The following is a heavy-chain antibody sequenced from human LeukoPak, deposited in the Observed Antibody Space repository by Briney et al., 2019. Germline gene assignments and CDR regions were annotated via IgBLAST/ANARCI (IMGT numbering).Heavy chain of an antibody. CDR3: ARDFDTSKIYYYYYGMGV. CDR2: IYYSGST. V-gene: IGHV4-30-4*01. Sequence: SQTLSLTCTVSGGSISSGDYYWSWIRQPPGKGLEWIGYIYYSGSTYYNPSLKSRVTISVDTSKNQFSLKLSSVTAADTAVYYCARDFDTSKIYYYYYGMGVWGQGTTVTVSS. J-gene: IGHJ6*02. D-gene: IGHD5-18*01. CDR1: GGSISSGDYY.